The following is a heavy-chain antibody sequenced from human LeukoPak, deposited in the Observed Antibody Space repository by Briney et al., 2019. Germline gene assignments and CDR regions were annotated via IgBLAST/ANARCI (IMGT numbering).Heavy chain of an antibody. D-gene: IGHD1-1*01. CDR3: AARGSATTQSPPRY. CDR1: GFTFSTYG. J-gene: IGHJ4*02. Sequence: GGSLRLSCAASGFTFSTYGMYWVRQPPGKGLEWVAFIRYDGSTKSYLDSVKGRFSISRDNSKNTLYLQMNSLSPEDTAVYYCAARGSATTQSPPRYWGQGTLVTVS. CDR2: IRYDGSTK. V-gene: IGHV3-30*02.